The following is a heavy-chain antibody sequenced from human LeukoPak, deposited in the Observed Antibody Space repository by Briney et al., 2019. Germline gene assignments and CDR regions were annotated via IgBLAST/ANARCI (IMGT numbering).Heavy chain of an antibody. CDR3: ARDFRGDLKRYCSSTSCYTYDDY. Sequence: GGSLRLSCAASGFTFSSYSMNWVRQTPGKGLEWVSSISSSSSYIYYADSVKGRFTISRDNAKNSLYLQMNSLRAEDTAVYYCARDFRGDLKRYCSSTSCYTYDDYWGQGTLVTVSS. CDR2: ISSSSSYI. CDR1: GFTFSSYS. D-gene: IGHD2-2*02. V-gene: IGHV3-21*01. J-gene: IGHJ4*02.